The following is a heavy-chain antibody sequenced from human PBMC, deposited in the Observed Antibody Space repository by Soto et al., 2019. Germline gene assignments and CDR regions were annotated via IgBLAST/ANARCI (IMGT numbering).Heavy chain of an antibody. V-gene: IGHV4-39*01. CDR3: DMNYDKNGDSYPYYVDY. D-gene: IGHD2-21*01. Sequence: SETLSLTCTVSGGSISSNNYYWGWISLPPGKGLEWIGSIYYSGSTYYNSSINPRLTISLNTPKNQFSLKLNSVTATDSAVYLCDMNYDKNGDSYPYYVDYRDQGNLVTVSS. CDR2: IYYSGST. J-gene: IGHJ4*02. CDR1: GGSISSNNYY.